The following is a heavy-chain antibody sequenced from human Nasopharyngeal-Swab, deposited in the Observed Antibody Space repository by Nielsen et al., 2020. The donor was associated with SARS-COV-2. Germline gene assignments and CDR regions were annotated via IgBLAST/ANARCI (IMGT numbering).Heavy chain of an antibody. CDR2: ISYDGSNK. J-gene: IGHJ4*02. D-gene: IGHD5-12*01. CDR3: ARDLGGYVGY. Sequence: GESLKISCAASGFTFSSYGMHWVRQAPGKGLEWVAVISYDGSNKYYADSVKGRFTISRDNSKNTLYLQMNSLRAEDTAVYYCARDLGGYVGYWGQGTLVTVSS. CDR1: GFTFSSYG. V-gene: IGHV3-30*03.